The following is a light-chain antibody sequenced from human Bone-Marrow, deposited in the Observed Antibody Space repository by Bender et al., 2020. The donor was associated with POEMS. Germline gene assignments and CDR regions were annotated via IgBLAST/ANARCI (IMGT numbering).Light chain of an antibody. CDR3: SSYAGSNNLGV. Sequence: QSVLTQPPSVSGTPGQRVIISCSGSSSNIGNNSVCWYQQLPGTAPKLLMYKTFDRPSGVPDRFSGSQSGNTASLTVSGLQAEDEADYYCSSYAGSNNLGVFGRGTKLTVL. CDR1: SSNIGNNS. CDR2: KTF. V-gene: IGLV1-44*01. J-gene: IGLJ3*02.